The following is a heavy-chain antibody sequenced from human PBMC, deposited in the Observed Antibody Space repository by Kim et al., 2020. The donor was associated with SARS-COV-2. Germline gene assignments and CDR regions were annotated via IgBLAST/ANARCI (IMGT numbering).Heavy chain of an antibody. CDR3: ARGYSSSWYFGGDYFDY. CDR2: INHSGST. J-gene: IGHJ4*01. Sequence: SETLSLTCAVYGGSFSGYYWSWIRQPPGKGLEWIGEINHSGSTNYNPSLKSRVTISVDTSKNQFSLKLSSVTAADTAVYYCARGYSSSWYFGGDYFDYWG. V-gene: IGHV4-34*01. CDR1: GGSFSGYY. D-gene: IGHD6-13*01.